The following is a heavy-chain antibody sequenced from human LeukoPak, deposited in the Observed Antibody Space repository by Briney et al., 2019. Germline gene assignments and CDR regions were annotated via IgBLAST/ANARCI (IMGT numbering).Heavy chain of an antibody. CDR3: ATSGSVIIKGGLDF. J-gene: IGHJ4*02. Sequence: GASVKVSCKPPPFTGDYVHWVRQAPGQGLEWMGWINPKGGGTNFAQKLHGRVTLTWDTSITTAYMEMGSLKYDDTAVYYCATSGSVIIKGGLDFWGQGTLLTVSS. D-gene: IGHD4-23*01. V-gene: IGHV1-2*02. CDR1: PFTGDY. CDR2: INPKGGGT.